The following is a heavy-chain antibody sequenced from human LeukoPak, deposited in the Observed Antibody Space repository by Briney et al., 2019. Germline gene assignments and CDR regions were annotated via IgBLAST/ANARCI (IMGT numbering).Heavy chain of an antibody. Sequence: PSETLSLTCTVSGGSISSGSYYWSWIRQPAGKGLEWIGRVYTSGSTNYNPSLKSRVTISVGTSKNQFSLKLSSVTAADTAVYYCARRSEYYDSSGYYYRWFDPWGQGTLVTVSS. CDR2: VYTSGST. J-gene: IGHJ5*02. V-gene: IGHV4-61*02. CDR3: ARRSEYYDSSGYYYRWFDP. CDR1: GGSISSGSYY. D-gene: IGHD3-22*01.